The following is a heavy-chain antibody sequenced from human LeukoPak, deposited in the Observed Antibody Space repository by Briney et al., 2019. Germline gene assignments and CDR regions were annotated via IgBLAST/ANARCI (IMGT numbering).Heavy chain of an antibody. CDR2: ITTSSCI. Sequence: PGGSLRLSCVASGFTFSTYYMNWVRQAPGKGLEWVSSITTSSCIYYADSVKGRFTISRDDAKNSLYLQMNSLRAEDTAVYYCARASGGSCYDYWGQGTLVTVSS. CDR3: ARASGGSCYDY. V-gene: IGHV3-69-1*01. J-gene: IGHJ4*02. CDR1: GFTFSTYY. D-gene: IGHD2-15*01.